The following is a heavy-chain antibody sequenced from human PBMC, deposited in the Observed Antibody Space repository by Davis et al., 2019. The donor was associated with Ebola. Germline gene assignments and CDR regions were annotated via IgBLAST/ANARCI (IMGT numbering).Heavy chain of an antibody. V-gene: IGHV3-23*01. CDR1: GFTFSSYA. CDR2: ISGSGGST. CDR3: AKNYYGSGSWHYYYYYGMDV. D-gene: IGHD3-10*01. J-gene: IGHJ6*02. Sequence: PGGSLRLSCAASGFTFSSYAMSWVRQAPGKGLEWVSAISGSGGSTYYADSVKGRFTISRDNSKNTLYLQMNSLRAEDTAVYYCAKNYYGSGSWHYYYYYGMDVWGQGTTVTVSS.